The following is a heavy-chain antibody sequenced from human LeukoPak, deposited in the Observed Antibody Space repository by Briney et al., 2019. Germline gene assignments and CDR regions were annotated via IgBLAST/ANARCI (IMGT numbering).Heavy chain of an antibody. CDR3: ARDGSLPDC. Sequence: GGFLRLSCAASGFTFSSYWMHWVRQAPGKGLVWVSRIDSDGNTIYADSVKGRFTISRDNAKNTLYLQMNSLRVEDTAVYFCARDGSLPDCWGQGTLVTVSS. V-gene: IGHV3-74*01. CDR2: IDSDGNT. CDR1: GFTFSSYW. D-gene: IGHD2-15*01. J-gene: IGHJ4*02.